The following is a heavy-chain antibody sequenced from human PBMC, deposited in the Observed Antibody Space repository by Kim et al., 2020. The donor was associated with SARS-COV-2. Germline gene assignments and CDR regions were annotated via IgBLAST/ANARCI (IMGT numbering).Heavy chain of an antibody. CDR3: TRDPDYSKGPSFDY. D-gene: IGHD4-4*01. V-gene: IGHV3-74*01. J-gene: IGHJ4*02. CDR2: INDDVSVT. CDR1: GFTFRTYW. Sequence: GGSLRLSCAASGFTFRTYWMHWVRQVPGKGLVWVSRINDDVSVTTYADSVKGRFTISTDNSKNMMYLQMNSLRAEDTAVYYCTRDPDYSKGPSFDYWGQG.